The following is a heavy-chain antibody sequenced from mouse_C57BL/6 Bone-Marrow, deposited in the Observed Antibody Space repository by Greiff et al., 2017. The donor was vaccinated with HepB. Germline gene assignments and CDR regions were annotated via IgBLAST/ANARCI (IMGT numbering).Heavy chain of an antibody. CDR1: GYTFTSYG. V-gene: IGHV1-81*01. CDR3: ARSYYGNFLFAY. Sequence: QVQLQQSGAELARPGASVKLSCKASGYTFTSYGISWVKQRTGQGLEWIGEIYPRSGNTYYNEKFKGKATLTADKSSSTAYMELRSLTSEDSAVYFCARSYYGNFLFAYWGQGTLVTVSA. J-gene: IGHJ3*01. CDR2: IYPRSGNT. D-gene: IGHD2-1*01.